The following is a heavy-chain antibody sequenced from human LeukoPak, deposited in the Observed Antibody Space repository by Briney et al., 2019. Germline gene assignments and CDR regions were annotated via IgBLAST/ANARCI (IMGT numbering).Heavy chain of an antibody. CDR3: AKAGIMGSGFLNWFDP. CDR2: IYSGGST. Sequence: PGGSLRLSCAASGFTVSSNYMSWVRQAPGKGLEWVSVIYSGGSTYYADSVKGRFTISRDNSKNTLYLQMNSLRAEDTAVYYCAKAGIMGSGFLNWFDPWGQGTLVTVSS. V-gene: IGHV3-53*01. D-gene: IGHD6-19*01. CDR1: GFTVSSNY. J-gene: IGHJ5*02.